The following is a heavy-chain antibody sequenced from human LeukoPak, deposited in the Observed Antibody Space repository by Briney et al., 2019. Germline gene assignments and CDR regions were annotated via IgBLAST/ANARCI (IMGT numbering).Heavy chain of an antibody. V-gene: IGHV3-74*01. CDR3: ARQSLRYFDWLSPFDY. CDR1: GFTFSSYW. J-gene: IGHJ4*02. CDR2: INSDGSST. Sequence: GGSLRLSCAASGFTFSSYWMHWVRQAPGKGLVWVSRINSDGSSTSYADSVKDRFTISRDNSKNTLYLQMNSLRAEDTAVYYCARQSLRYFDWLSPFDYWGQGTLVTVSS. D-gene: IGHD3-9*01.